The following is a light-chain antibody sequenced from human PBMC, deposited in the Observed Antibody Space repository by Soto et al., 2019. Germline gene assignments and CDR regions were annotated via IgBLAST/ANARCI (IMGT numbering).Light chain of an antibody. V-gene: IGKV3-11*01. Sequence: TGFTQSPATLALSPGESATLSCRASQSVSSSLAWYQQKPGQAPRLLFYDASNGATGIPGRFSGSGSGTDFTLTISSLEPEDFAIYYCQQRGSWPWTFGQGTKVDIK. CDR2: DAS. CDR1: QSVSSS. CDR3: QQRGSWPWT. J-gene: IGKJ1*01.